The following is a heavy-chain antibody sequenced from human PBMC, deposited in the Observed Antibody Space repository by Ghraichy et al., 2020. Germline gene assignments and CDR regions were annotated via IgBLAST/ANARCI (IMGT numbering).Heavy chain of an antibody. V-gene: IGHV3-7*03. CDR2: IKADGSEK. J-gene: IGHJ4*02. D-gene: IGHD5-12*01. CDR1: GLTFTTYW. Sequence: GGSLRLSCAASGLTFTTYWMSWVRRAPGKGLEWVANIKADGSEKYYVDSVKGRFTISTDSAKNSLYLQMNSLRAEDTAVYYCLVASIDYWGQGTLVTVST. CDR3: LVASIDY.